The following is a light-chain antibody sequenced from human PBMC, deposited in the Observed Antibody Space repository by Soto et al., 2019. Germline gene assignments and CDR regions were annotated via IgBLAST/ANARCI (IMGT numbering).Light chain of an antibody. V-gene: IGKV1-39*01. Sequence: HSPSSLSASVGARVTITCRASQGISAYLNWYQQKPGKAPQLLIFAASTLQHGVPSRFSGSGSGTDFTLAISNLQPEDFATYYCHQTYSGRSFGPGAKVDI. CDR2: AAS. J-gene: IGKJ1*01. CDR3: HQTYSGRS. CDR1: QGISAY.